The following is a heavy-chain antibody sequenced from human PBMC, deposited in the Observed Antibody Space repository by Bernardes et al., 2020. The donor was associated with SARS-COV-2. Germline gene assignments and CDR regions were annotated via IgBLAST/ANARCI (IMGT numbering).Heavy chain of an antibody. CDR2: INSDGSST. CDR1: GFTFTSYW. D-gene: IGHD3-16*01. CDR3: ARGGTTFGGVMVD. Sequence: GGSLRLSCAASGFTFTSYWMHWVRQAPGEGLVWVSRINSDGSSTSYADSVKGRFTISRDNAKSTLYLQMNSLRAEDTAVYYCARGGTTFGGVMVDWGQGTLVTVSS. J-gene: IGHJ4*02. V-gene: IGHV3-74*01.